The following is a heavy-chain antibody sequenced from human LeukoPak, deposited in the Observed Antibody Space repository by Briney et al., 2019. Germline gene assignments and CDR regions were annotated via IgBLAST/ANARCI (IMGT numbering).Heavy chain of an antibody. D-gene: IGHD6-13*01. CDR3: ARSGYSSSWYPLDFDY. J-gene: IGHJ4*02. CDR1: GFTFSTYW. V-gene: IGHV3-7*01. Sequence: GGSLRLSCAASGFTFSTYWMSWVRQAPGKGLEWVASIKHDGSERYYVDSVKGRFTISRDNAKDSLYLQMNSLRAEDTAVYYCARSGYSSSWYPLDFDYWGQGTLVTVSS. CDR2: IKHDGSER.